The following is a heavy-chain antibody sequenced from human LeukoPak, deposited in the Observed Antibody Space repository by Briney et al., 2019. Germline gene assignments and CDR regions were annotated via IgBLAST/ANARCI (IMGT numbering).Heavy chain of an antibody. J-gene: IGHJ4*02. Sequence: SETLSLTCTVSGGSISSSSYYWGWIRQPPGKGLEWIGSIYYSGSTYYNPSLKSRVTISVDTSKNQFSLKVSSVTAADTAVYYCARQMRLRDYFDYWGQGTLVTVSS. CDR1: GGSISSSSYY. D-gene: IGHD4-17*01. CDR3: ARQMRLRDYFDY. V-gene: IGHV4-39*01. CDR2: IYYSGST.